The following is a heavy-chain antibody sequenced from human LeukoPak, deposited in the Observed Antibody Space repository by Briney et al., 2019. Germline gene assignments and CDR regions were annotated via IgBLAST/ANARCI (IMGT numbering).Heavy chain of an antibody. J-gene: IGHJ6*02. CDR2: VYYSWST. Sequence: SETLSLTCTVSGGSISSYHWSWIRQPPGKGLERIGYVYYSWSTTYNPSLKSRVTISVDTSNNQFSLKLSSVTAADTAVYYCARGHYYDFWSGYYASYYYYGMDVWGQGTTVTVSS. CDR1: GGSISSYH. CDR3: ARGHYYDFWSGYYASYYYYGMDV. V-gene: IGHV4-59*01. D-gene: IGHD3-3*01.